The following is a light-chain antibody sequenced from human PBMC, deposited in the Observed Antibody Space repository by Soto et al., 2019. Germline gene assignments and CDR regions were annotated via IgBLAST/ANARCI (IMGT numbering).Light chain of an antibody. CDR2: DAS. Sequence: EIVLTHSPDTLSLSPGERATLSCRASLTVTNNYLAWYQQKAGQAPRLVIYDASTRATGSPDRFSDSGSGTDFTLTISRLEPEDFAVYFCQQYASAPLTFGQGTKVEVK. CDR1: LTVTNNY. J-gene: IGKJ1*01. CDR3: QQYASAPLT. V-gene: IGKV3-20*01.